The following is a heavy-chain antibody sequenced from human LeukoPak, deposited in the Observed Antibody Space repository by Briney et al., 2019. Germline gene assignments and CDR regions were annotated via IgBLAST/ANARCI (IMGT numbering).Heavy chain of an antibody. D-gene: IGHD3/OR15-3a*01. CDR1: GGTFSSYA. CDR3: ARLDKAGIFDY. J-gene: IGHJ4*02. Sequence: SSVRLSCKASGGTFSSYAISWVRQAPGQGLEWMGGIIPIFGTANYAQKFQGRVTITADESTSTAYMELSSLRSEDTAVYYCARLDKAGIFDYWGQGTLVTVSS. CDR2: IIPIFGTA. V-gene: IGHV1-69*13.